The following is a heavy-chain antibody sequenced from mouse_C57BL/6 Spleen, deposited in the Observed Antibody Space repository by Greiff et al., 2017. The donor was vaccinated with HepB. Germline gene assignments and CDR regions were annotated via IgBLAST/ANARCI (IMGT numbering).Heavy chain of an antibody. CDR1: GYAFSSSW. CDR2: IYPGDGDT. D-gene: IGHD2-4*01. Sequence: VQLQQSGPELVKPGASVKISCKASGYAFSSSWMNWVKQRPGKGLEWIGRIYPGDGDTNYNGKFKGKATLTADKSSSTAYMQLSSLTSEDSAVYFCAIDDYLYYFDYWGQGTTLTVSS. V-gene: IGHV1-82*01. J-gene: IGHJ2*01. CDR3: AIDDYLYYFDY.